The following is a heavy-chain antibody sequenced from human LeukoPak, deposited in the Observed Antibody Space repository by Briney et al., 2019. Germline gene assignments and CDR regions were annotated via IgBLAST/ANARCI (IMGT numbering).Heavy chain of an antibody. D-gene: IGHD1-1*01. J-gene: IGHJ4*02. CDR1: GFTFSSYG. Sequence: QPGRSLRLSCAASGFTFSSYGMHWVRQAPGKGLEWVAVISYDGSNKYYADSVKGRFTISRDNSKNTLYLQMSSLRAEDTAVYYCAKPRTLGTGYRGYFDYWGQGTLVTVSS. CDR2: ISYDGSNK. CDR3: AKPRTLGTGYRGYFDY. V-gene: IGHV3-30*18.